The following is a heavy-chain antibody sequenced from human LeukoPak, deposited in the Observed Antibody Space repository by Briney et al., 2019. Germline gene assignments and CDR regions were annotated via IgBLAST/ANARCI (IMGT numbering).Heavy chain of an antibody. CDR2: INHSGST. Sequence: SETLSLTCAVYGGSFSDYYWSWIRQPPGKGLEWIGEINHSGSTNYNPSLKSRVIISVDTSKKQFSLKLSSVTPADTAVYYCARAHYDSSGYYVSDYFDYWGQGTLVTVSS. J-gene: IGHJ4*02. CDR1: GGSFSDYY. V-gene: IGHV4-34*01. D-gene: IGHD3-22*01. CDR3: ARAHYDSSGYYVSDYFDY.